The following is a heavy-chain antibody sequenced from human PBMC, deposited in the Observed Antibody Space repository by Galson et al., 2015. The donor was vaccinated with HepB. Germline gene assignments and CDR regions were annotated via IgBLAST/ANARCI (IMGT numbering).Heavy chain of an antibody. CDR3: AQSGSYSFLFGGMDV. Sequence: SLRLSCAASGFTFSSYSMNWVRQAPGKGLEWVSSISSSSSYIYYADSVKGRFTISRDNAKNSLYLQMNSLRAEDTAVYYCAQSGSYSFLFGGMDVWGQGTTVTVSS. D-gene: IGHD1-26*01. CDR1: GFTFSSYS. CDR2: ISSSSSYI. J-gene: IGHJ6*02. V-gene: IGHV3-21*01.